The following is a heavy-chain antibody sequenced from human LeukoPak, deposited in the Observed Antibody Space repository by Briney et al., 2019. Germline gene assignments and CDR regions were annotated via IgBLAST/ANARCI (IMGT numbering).Heavy chain of an antibody. CDR1: GGTFSSYA. V-gene: IGHV1-69*13. D-gene: IGHD1-7*01. J-gene: IGHJ4*02. CDR3: ARPRYNWNYVFDY. CDR2: IIPIFGTA. Sequence: SVKVSCKASGGTFSSYAISWVRQAPGQGLEWMGGIIPIFGTANYAQKFQGRVTITADESTSTAYMEPSSLRSEDTAVYYCARPRYNWNYVFDYWGQGTLVTVSS.